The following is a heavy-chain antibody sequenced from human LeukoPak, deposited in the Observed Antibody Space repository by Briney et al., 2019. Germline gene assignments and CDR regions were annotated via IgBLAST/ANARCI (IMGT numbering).Heavy chain of an antibody. V-gene: IGHV3-30-3*01. J-gene: IGHJ4*02. Sequence: GGSLRLSCAASGFTFSSYAMHWVRQAPGKGLEWVAVISYDGSNKYYADSVKGRFTISRDNSKNTLYLQMNSLRAEDTAVYYCARDRHSGYDSDYWGQGTLVTVSS. CDR3: ARDRHSGYDSDY. D-gene: IGHD5-12*01. CDR1: GFTFSSYA. CDR2: ISYDGSNK.